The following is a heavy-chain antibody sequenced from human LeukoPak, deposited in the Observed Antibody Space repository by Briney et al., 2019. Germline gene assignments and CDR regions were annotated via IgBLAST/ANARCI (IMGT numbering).Heavy chain of an antibody. CDR1: GITLSNYA. Sequence: GSLRLSCAVSGITLSNYAMTWVRQALGKGLEWVAGISGSGGGTKYADSVKGRFTISRDNSKNTLYLQMNDLRVDDAAVYFCAKRGVVIRVILVGFHKEAYYFDSWGQGALVTVSS. CDR2: ISGSGGGT. CDR3: AKRGVVIRVILVGFHKEAYYFDS. D-gene: IGHD3-22*01. J-gene: IGHJ4*02. V-gene: IGHV3-23*01.